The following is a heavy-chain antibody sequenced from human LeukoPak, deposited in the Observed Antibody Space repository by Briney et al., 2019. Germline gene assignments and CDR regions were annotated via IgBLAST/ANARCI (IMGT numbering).Heavy chain of an antibody. J-gene: IGHJ6*03. CDR2: INHSGNT. CDR1: GGSFSGYY. CDR3: ARGAGDFWSGYYTRYYYYMDG. V-gene: IGHV4-34*01. D-gene: IGHD3-3*01. Sequence: KPSETLSLTCAVYGGSFSGYYWTWIRQPPGKGLEWIGVINHSGNTNYNPSLKSRVTISVDTSKNQFSLKLSSVTAADTAVYYCARGAGDFWSGYYTRYYYYMDGWGTGTAVTVSS.